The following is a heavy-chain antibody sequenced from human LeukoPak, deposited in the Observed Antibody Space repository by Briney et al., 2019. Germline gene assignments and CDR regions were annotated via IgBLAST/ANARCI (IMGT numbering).Heavy chain of an antibody. CDR3: ARLRFGEYPDLSPYYFDY. Sequence: PSETLSLTCTVSGGSISSGSYYWGWIRQPAGKGLEWIGRIYTSGSTNYNPSLKSRVTISVDTSKNQFSLKLSSVTAADTAVYYCARLRFGEYPDLSPYYFDYWGQGTLVTVSS. J-gene: IGHJ4*02. CDR2: IYTSGST. CDR1: GGSISSGSYY. V-gene: IGHV4-61*02. D-gene: IGHD3-10*01.